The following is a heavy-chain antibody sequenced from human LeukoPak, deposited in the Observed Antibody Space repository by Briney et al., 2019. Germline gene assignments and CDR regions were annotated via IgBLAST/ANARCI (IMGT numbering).Heavy chain of an antibody. V-gene: IGHV1-69*04. CDR2: IIPILGIA. D-gene: IGHD3-22*01. CDR1: GGTFSSYA. J-gene: IGHJ3*02. CDR3: ARELRGLYYYDSSGPSRARAFDI. Sequence: SVKVSCKASGGTFSSYAISWVRQAPGQGLEWMGRIIPILGIANYAQKFQGRVTITADKSTSTAYMELSSLRSEDTAVYYCARELRGLYYYDSSGPSRARAFDIWGQGTMVTVSS.